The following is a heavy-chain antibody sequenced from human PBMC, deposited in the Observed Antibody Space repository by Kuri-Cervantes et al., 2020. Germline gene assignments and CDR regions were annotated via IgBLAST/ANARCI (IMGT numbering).Heavy chain of an antibody. Sequence: VSVKVSCKASGYTFTSYDINWVRQATGQGLEWMGWMNPNSGNTGYAQKFQGRVTMTRNTSISTAYMELSSLRSEDTAVYYCASSPHCSGGSCYWFDPWGQGTLVTVSS. D-gene: IGHD2-15*01. J-gene: IGHJ5*02. V-gene: IGHV1-8*01. CDR1: GYTFTSYD. CDR3: ASSPHCSGGSCYWFDP. CDR2: MNPNSGNT.